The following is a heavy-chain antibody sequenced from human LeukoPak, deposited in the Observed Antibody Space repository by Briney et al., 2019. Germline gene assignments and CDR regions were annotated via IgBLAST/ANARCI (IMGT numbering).Heavy chain of an antibody. CDR1: GLHLINNY. D-gene: IGHD5-12*01. CDR2: IFSSGPT. CDR3: TTRLRNHFDY. V-gene: IGHV3-53*01. J-gene: IGHJ4*02. Sequence: PGGSVDPSFDASGLHLINNYMNWVRQAPGKGLEWVSVIFSSGPTYYADSVKGRFTISRDTSKNALYLQMNSLRAEDTAVYYCTTRLRNHFDYWGQGTQVTVSS.